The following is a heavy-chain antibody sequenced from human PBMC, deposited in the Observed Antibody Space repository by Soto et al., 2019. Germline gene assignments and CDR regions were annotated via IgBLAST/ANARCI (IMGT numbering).Heavy chain of an antibody. CDR1: GFTFSSYG. Sequence: PGGSLRLSCAASGFTFSSYGMHWVRQAPGKGLEWVAVISYDGSNKYYADSVKGRFTISRDNSKNTLYLQMNSLRAEDTAVYYCAKDAYXYDSSGYYPYYYYGMDVWGQGTTVTVSS. J-gene: IGHJ6*02. CDR3: AKDAYXYDSSGYYPYYYYGMDV. D-gene: IGHD3-22*01. CDR2: ISYDGSNK. V-gene: IGHV3-30*18.